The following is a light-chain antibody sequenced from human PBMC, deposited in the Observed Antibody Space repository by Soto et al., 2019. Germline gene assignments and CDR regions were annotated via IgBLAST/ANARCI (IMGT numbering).Light chain of an antibody. CDR2: EAS. Sequence: EIVLTQSPATLSLSPGERATLSCRASQSVSNYLAWYQQKPGQAPRLLIYEASQSATGIPARFSGSGSGTDFTLTISSLEPEDLAVYYCQQRNRWLRTFGQGTKVEIK. J-gene: IGKJ2*01. V-gene: IGKV3-11*01. CDR1: QSVSNY. CDR3: QQRNRWLRT.